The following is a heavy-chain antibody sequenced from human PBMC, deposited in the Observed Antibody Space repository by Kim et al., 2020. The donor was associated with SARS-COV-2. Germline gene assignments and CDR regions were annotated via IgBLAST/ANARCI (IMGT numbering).Heavy chain of an antibody. J-gene: IGHJ4*02. D-gene: IGHD3-10*01. CDR2: INPNSGGT. CDR3: ARVGYYYGSDHFDY. Sequence: ASVKVSCKASGYTFTGYYMHWVRQAPGQGLEWMGRINPNSGGTNYAQKFQGRVTMTRDTSISTAYMELSRLRSDDTAVYYCARVGYYYGSDHFDYWGQGTLVTVSS. V-gene: IGHV1-2*06. CDR1: GYTFTGYY.